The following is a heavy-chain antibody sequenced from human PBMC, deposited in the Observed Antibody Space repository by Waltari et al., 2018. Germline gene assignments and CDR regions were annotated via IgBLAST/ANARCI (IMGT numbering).Heavy chain of an antibody. Sequence: EVQLLESGGGLVQPGGSLRLSCAASGFTFSSYGMSWVRQAPGKGLEWVSVIYSGGSSTYYADSVKGRFTISRDNSKNTLYLQMNSLRAEDTAVYYCAKDENYYNYWGQGTLVTVSS. J-gene: IGHJ4*02. D-gene: IGHD3-22*01. CDR2: IYSGGSST. V-gene: IGHV3-23*03. CDR3: AKDENYYNY. CDR1: GFTFSSYG.